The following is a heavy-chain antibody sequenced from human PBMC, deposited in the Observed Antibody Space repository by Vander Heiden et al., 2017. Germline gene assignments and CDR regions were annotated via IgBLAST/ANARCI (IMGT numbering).Heavy chain of an antibody. CDR3: ARVMVVAESYNWFDP. J-gene: IGHJ5*02. Sequence: EVQLVESGGGLVKPGGSLRLSCAASRFTFSSYSMNWVRQAPGKGLEWVSSISSSSSYIYYADSVKGRFTISRDNAKNSLYLQMNSLRAEDTAVYYCARVMVVAESYNWFDPWGQGTLVTVSS. D-gene: IGHD2-15*01. V-gene: IGHV3-21*01. CDR2: ISSSSSYI. CDR1: RFTFSSYS.